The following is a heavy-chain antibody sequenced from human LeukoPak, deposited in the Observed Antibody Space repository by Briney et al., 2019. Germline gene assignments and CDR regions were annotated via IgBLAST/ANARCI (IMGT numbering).Heavy chain of an antibody. CDR1: GRSISSYY. D-gene: IGHD2-21*02. J-gene: IGHJ4*02. CDR2: NYYSGST. V-gene: IGHV4-59*08. CDR3: ARHGGDWVFDY. Sequence: PSQTLSLTCTVSGRSISSYYWRWVRQPPGKGLEWIGYNYYSGSTKSNPSLKSRVTISVDTSKNQFSLKLSSVNAADTAVYYCARHGGDWVFDYWGQGTLVTVSS.